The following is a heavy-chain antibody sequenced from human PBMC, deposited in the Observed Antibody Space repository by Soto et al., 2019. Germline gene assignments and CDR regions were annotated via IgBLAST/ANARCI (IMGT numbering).Heavy chain of an antibody. CDR2: ISGSGGNA. Sequence: EVQLLESGGGLVQPGGSLRLSCAASGFTFSSYAMSWVRQAPGKGLEWVSSISGSGGNAYYADSVKGRFSISRDNPKNTRRLQMNSLRADDTAVYYCAKDGASGSYPPYYYFGMDVWGQGTTVTVSS. D-gene: IGHD1-26*01. J-gene: IGHJ6*02. CDR3: AKDGASGSYPPYYYFGMDV. CDR1: GFTFSSYA. V-gene: IGHV3-23*01.